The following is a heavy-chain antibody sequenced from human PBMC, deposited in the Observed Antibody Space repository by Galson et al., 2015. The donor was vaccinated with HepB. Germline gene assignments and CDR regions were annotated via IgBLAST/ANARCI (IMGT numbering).Heavy chain of an antibody. D-gene: IGHD1-20*01. V-gene: IGHV3-30*02. CDR1: GFTFSSYG. Sequence: SLRLSCAASGFTFSSYGMHWVRQAPGKGLEWVAFIRYDGSNKYYADSVKGRFTISRDNSKNTLYLQMNSLRAEDTAVYYCAKGHRITGTYNWFDPWGQGTLVTVSS. CDR2: IRYDGSNK. CDR3: AKGHRITGTYNWFDP. J-gene: IGHJ5*02.